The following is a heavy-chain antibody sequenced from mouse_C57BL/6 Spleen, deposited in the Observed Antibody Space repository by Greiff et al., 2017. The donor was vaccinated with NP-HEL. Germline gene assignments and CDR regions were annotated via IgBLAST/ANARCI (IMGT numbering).Heavy chain of an antibody. CDR3: TRGRYYDYDWFAY. Sequence: VQLQQSGTVLARPGASVRMSCKTSGYTFTSYWMHWVKQRPGQGLEWIGAIYPGNSDTSYNQKFKGKAKLTAVTSASTAYMELSSLTNEDSAVYYCTRGRYYDYDWFAYWGQGTLVTVSA. J-gene: IGHJ3*01. D-gene: IGHD2-4*01. V-gene: IGHV1-5*01. CDR1: GYTFTSYW. CDR2: IYPGNSDT.